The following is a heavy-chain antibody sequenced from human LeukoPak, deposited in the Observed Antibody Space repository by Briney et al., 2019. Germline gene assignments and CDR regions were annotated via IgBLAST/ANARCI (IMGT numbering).Heavy chain of an antibody. CDR2: ISAYNGNT. D-gene: IGHD2-8*01. J-gene: IGHJ6*03. CDR3: ARDRIVLMVYAIRYYYYYMDV. CDR1: GGTFSSYA. Sequence: ASVKVSCKASGGTFSSYAISWVRQAPGQGLEWMGWISAYNGNTNYAQKLQGRVTMTTDTSTSTAYMELRSLRSDDTAVYYCARDRIVLMVYAIRYYYYYMDVWGKGTTVTVSS. V-gene: IGHV1-18*01.